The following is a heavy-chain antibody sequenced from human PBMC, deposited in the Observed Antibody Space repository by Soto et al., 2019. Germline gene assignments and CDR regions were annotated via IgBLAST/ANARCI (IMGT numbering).Heavy chain of an antibody. Sequence: SETLSLTCTVSGGSISSYYWSWIRQPPGKGLEWIGYIYYSGSTNYNPSLKSRVTISVDTSKNQFSLKLSSVTAADTAVYYCARVFSSSLFLDYWGQGTLVTVSS. CDR3: ARVFSSSLFLDY. CDR2: IYYSGST. D-gene: IGHD6-6*01. J-gene: IGHJ4*02. V-gene: IGHV4-59*01. CDR1: GGSISSYY.